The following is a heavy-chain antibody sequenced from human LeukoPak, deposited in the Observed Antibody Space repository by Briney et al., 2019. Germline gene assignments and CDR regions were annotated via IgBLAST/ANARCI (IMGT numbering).Heavy chain of an antibody. CDR2: IFGSGSS. Sequence: SETLSLTCTVSGGSISDYYWSWIRQPPGKGLEWIGWIFGSGSSNYNPSLKSRVTISVDTSRNQFSLKLSSVTAADTAVYYCAGYDFWSGYYLVYWGQGTLVTVSS. J-gene: IGHJ4*02. CDR3: AGYDFWSGYYLVY. D-gene: IGHD3-3*01. CDR1: GGSISDYY. V-gene: IGHV4-4*09.